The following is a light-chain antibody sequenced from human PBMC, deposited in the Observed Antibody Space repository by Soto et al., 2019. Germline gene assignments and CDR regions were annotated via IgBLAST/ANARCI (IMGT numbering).Light chain of an antibody. Sequence: IVMTQSPLSLPVTPGEPASMSCRSSHSLLYSNAYNYIDWYLQKPGQSPQLLIYLGSHRASGVPDRFSGSGSGTNFTLKINRVEAEDVGIYYCMQGRESLTFWQGTRLEI. CDR3: MQGRESLT. CDR1: HSLLYSNAYNY. J-gene: IGKJ5*01. CDR2: LGS. V-gene: IGKV2-28*01.